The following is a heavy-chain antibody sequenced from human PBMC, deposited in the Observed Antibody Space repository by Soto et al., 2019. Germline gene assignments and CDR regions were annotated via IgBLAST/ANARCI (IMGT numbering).Heavy chain of an antibody. CDR3: VRAKLSWFDP. CDR2: IYRDGST. Sequence: QVQLQESGPGLVKPSGTLSLTCGVSGDSISSSNWWTWVRQPPGKGLEWIGEIYRDGSTNYNPSLKRRVTISVDRSKNHFSLRLTSMTSADTAVYYCVRAKLSWFDPWGQGTLVTVSS. D-gene: IGHD1-1*01. CDR1: GDSISSSNW. J-gene: IGHJ5*02. V-gene: IGHV4-4*02.